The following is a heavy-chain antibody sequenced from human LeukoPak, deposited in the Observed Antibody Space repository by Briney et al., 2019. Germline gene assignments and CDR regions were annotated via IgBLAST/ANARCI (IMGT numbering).Heavy chain of an antibody. CDR1: GGSISSYY. J-gene: IGHJ5*02. Sequence: PSETLSLTCTVSGGSISSYYWSWIRQPPGKGLEWVAAISGSDGTTWYADSVKGRFTVSRDNSTNTLYLQMNSLRAEDTAVYYCAKLLSGYCSRTSCLNWFDPWGQGTLVTVSS. D-gene: IGHD2-2*01. V-gene: IGHV3-23*01. CDR2: ISGSDGTT. CDR3: AKLLSGYCSRTSCLNWFDP.